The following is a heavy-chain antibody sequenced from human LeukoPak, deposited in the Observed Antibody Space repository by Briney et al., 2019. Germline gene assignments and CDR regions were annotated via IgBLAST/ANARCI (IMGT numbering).Heavy chain of an antibody. CDR1: GYTFTSYG. V-gene: IGHV1-18*01. Sequence: ASVTVSCKASGYTFTSYGISWVRQAPGQGLEWMGWISAYNGNTNYAQKLQGRVTMTTDTSTSTAYMELRSLRSDDTAVYYCARTSYYDFWSGYYPDFDYWGQGTLVTVSS. CDR2: ISAYNGNT. D-gene: IGHD3-3*01. CDR3: ARTSYYDFWSGYYPDFDY. J-gene: IGHJ4*02.